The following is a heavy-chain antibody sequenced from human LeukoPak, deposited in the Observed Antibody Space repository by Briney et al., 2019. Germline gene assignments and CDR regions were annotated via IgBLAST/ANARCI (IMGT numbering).Heavy chain of an antibody. V-gene: IGHV3-53*01. D-gene: IGHD3-9*01. Sequence: PGGSLRLSCTVSGFTVSSNSMSWVRQAPGKGLERVSFIYSDNTHYSDSVKGRFTISRDNSKNTLYLQMNSLRAEDTGVYYCAMTDDILIASSYWGQGTSVTVSS. CDR1: GFTVSSNS. CDR2: IYSDNT. CDR3: AMTDDILIASSY. J-gene: IGHJ4*02.